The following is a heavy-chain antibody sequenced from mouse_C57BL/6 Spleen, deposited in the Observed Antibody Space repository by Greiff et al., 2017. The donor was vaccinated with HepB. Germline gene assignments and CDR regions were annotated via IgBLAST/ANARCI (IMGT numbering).Heavy chain of an antibody. D-gene: IGHD2-12*01. CDR2: ISDGGSYT. V-gene: IGHV5-4*03. Sequence: EVMLVESGGGLVKPGGSLKLSCAASGFTFSSYAMSWVRQTPEKRLEWVATISDGGSYTYYPDNVKGRFTISRDNAKNNLYLQMSHLKSEDTAMYYCARGGRRTPYWGQGTSVTVSS. J-gene: IGHJ4*01. CDR3: ARGGRRTPY. CDR1: GFTFSSYA.